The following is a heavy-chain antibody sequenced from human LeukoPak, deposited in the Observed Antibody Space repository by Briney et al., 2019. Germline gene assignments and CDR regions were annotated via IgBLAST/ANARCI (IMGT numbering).Heavy chain of an antibody. V-gene: IGHV5-51*01. J-gene: IGHJ4*02. CDR3: ARPLSSGWYYFDY. D-gene: IGHD6-19*01. Sequence: HGESLKISCKGSGYIFSTYLIGWVRQEPGKGLEWMGIICPGDSDTRYSPPFQGHVTISADKSISTVYLQWSSLKASDTAMYYCARPLSSGWYYFDYWGQGTLVTVSS. CDR2: ICPGDSDT. CDR1: GYIFSTYL.